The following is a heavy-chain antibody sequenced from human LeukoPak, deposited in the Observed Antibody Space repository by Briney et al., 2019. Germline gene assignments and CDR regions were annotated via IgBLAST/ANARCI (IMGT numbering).Heavy chain of an antibody. CDR3: ARDGGGDETAVARPES. CDR2: IYHSGST. D-gene: IGHD6-19*01. Sequence: PSETLSLTCTVSGGSISSSSYYWGWIRQPPGKGLEWIGSIYHSGSTYYNPSLKSRVTISVDTSKNQFSLKLSSVTAADTAVYYCARDGGGDETAVARPESWGQGTLVTVSS. V-gene: IGHV4-39*07. CDR1: GGSISSSSYY. J-gene: IGHJ4*02.